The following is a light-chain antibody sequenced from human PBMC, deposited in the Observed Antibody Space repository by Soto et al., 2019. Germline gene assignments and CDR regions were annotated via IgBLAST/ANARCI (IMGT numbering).Light chain of an antibody. CDR3: QQDYSTPNT. CDR1: QIVLNSSKTKNS. CDR2: WAS. J-gene: IGKJ4*01. Sequence: DIVMNQSPDSLAVYLGESATINCKSSQIVLNSSKTKNSLAWYQQKAGQPPKLLIYWASTRESGVPDRFSGSGSGTDFTLTISSLQAEDVAVYYCQQDYSTPNTCGGGSTGGIK. V-gene: IGKV4-1*01.